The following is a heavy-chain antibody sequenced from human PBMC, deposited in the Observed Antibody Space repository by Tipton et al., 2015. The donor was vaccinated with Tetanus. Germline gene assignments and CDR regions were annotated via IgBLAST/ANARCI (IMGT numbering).Heavy chain of an antibody. J-gene: IGHJ6*03. V-gene: IGHV4-30-4*01. Sequence: TLSLTCSVSGDSIRSEDYYWGWIRQSPGKGLEWLGYIYYSGSTYNNPSLKSRVNISLDASKNQFSLSLNSVTDAASASYYCARLTCSGPSCYYYYYYVYVWGTGTAVAVSS. D-gene: IGHD2-2*01. CDR1: GDSIRSEDYY. CDR3: ARLTCSGPSCYYYYYYVYV. CDR2: IYYSGST.